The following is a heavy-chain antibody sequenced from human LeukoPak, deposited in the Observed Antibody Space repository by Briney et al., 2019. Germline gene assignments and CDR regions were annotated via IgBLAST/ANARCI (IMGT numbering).Heavy chain of an antibody. V-gene: IGHV3-7*01. D-gene: IGHD1-1*01. CDR2: IKHDGNEK. CDR3: ARRTSEMNYLDY. CDR1: GFTFSDYW. J-gene: IGHJ4*02. Sequence: GGSLRLSCAASGFTFSDYWMFWARQAPGKGPEWVANIKHDGNEKYYVDSVKGRFTISRDNAKNSLYLQMNSLRVEDTALYYCARRTSEMNYLDYWGQGTLVTVSS.